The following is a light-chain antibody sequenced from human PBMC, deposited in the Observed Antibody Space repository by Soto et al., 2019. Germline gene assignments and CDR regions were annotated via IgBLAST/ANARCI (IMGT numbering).Light chain of an antibody. Sequence: DIQVTQSPSSLSASVGDRVTITCRASQSISTYLNWYQQKPGKAPKLLIYTASTLQSGVPSRFSGSGSGTDFTLTISSLQPEDFATYFCQQTYSTPLFSFGPVTKVDIK. CDR3: QQTYSTPLFS. J-gene: IGKJ3*01. CDR1: QSISTY. CDR2: TAS. V-gene: IGKV1-39*01.